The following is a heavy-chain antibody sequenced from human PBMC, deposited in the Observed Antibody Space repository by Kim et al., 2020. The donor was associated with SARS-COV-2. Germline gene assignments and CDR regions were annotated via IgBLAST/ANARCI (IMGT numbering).Heavy chain of an antibody. CDR3: AKDHESSGWPPFDF. Sequence: YADSVKERFTVSRDNVKNTQYLQMDDLKAEDTALYYCAKDHESSGWPPFDFWGQRTLVTVSS. D-gene: IGHD3-22*01. V-gene: IGHV3-23*01. J-gene: IGHJ4*02.